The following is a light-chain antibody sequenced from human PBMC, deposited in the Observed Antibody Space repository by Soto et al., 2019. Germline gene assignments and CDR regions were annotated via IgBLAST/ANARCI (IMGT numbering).Light chain of an antibody. J-gene: IGKJ4*01. V-gene: IGKV1-5*01. CDR3: QQYNSYSLT. CDR2: DAS. Sequence: DIQMTQFPSTLSAAVGDRVTITCRASQSISSWLAWYQQKPGKAPKLLIYDASSLESGVPSRFSGRGSGTEFTLNISSLQPDDFATYYCQQYNSYSLTFGGGTKVETK. CDR1: QSISSW.